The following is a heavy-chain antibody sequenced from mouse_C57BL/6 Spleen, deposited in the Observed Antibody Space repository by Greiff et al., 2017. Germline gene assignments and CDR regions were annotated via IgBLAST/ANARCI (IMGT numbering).Heavy chain of an antibody. CDR2: IYPRDGST. J-gene: IGHJ4*01. D-gene: IGHD2-4*01. Sequence: QVQLQQSGPELVKPGASVTLSCKASGYTFTSYDINWVKQRPGQGLEWIGWIYPRDGSTKYNEKFKGKATLTVDTSSSTAYMELHSLTSEDSAVYFCARSDYDGIYDAMDYWGQGTSVTVSS. V-gene: IGHV1-85*01. CDR1: GYTFTSYD. CDR3: ARSDYDGIYDAMDY.